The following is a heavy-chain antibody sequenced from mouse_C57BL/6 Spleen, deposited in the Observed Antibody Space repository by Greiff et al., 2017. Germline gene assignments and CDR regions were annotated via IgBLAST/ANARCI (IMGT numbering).Heavy chain of an antibody. V-gene: IGHV5-12*01. J-gene: IGHJ4*01. Sequence: EVKVEESGGGLVQPGGSLKLSCAASGFTFSDYYMYWVRQTPEKRLEWVAYISNGGGSTYYPDTVKGRFTISRDNAKNTLYLQMSRLKSEDTAMYYCARLNDYDGGAMDYWGQGTSVTVSS. CDR1: GFTFSDYY. CDR3: ARLNDYDGGAMDY. CDR2: ISNGGGST. D-gene: IGHD2-4*01.